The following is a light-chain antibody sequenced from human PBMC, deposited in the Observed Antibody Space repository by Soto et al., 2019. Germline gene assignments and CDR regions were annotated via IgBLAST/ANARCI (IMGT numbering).Light chain of an antibody. CDR2: EVT. CDR1: SSDVVGYNY. J-gene: IGLJ2*01. Sequence: QSALTQPPSASGSPGQSVTISCTGTSSDVVGYNYVSWYQQHPGKAPKLMIYEVTKRPSGVPDRFSGSKSGNTASLTVSGLQAEDEADYYCSSYAGSNNFVVFGGGTKLTV. CDR3: SSYAGSNNFVV. V-gene: IGLV2-8*01.